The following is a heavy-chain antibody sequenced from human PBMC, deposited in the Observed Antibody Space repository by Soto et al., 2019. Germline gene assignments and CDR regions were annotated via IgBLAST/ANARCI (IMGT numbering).Heavy chain of an antibody. D-gene: IGHD6-13*01. CDR3: AREDIAAAGGFDY. V-gene: IGHV4-59*01. CDR2: IYYSGST. Sequence: QGKELEWIGYIYYSGSTNYNHSLKSRVTISVNTSKNQFSLKLSSVTAADTAVYYCAREDIAAAGGFDYWGQGTLVTVSS. J-gene: IGHJ4*02.